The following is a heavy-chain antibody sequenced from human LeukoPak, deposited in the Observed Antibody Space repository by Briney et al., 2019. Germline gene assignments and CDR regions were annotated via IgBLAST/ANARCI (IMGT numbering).Heavy chain of an antibody. D-gene: IGHD6-13*01. CDR3: ATTGSSWYDYYYYGMDV. V-gene: IGHV1-8*01. Sequence: GASVKVSCKASGYTFTSYDINWVRQAAGQGLEWMGWMNPNSGNTGYAQKLQGRVTMTRNTSISTAYMELSSLRSEDTAVYYCATTGSSWYDYYYYGMDVWGQGTTVTVSS. J-gene: IGHJ6*02. CDR2: MNPNSGNT. CDR1: GYTFTSYD.